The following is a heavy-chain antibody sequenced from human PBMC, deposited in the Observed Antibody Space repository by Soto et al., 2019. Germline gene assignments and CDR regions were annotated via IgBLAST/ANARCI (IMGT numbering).Heavy chain of an antibody. CDR1: GYTFTSYA. V-gene: IGHV1-3*01. CDR3: ARDRPLDPNHRYGMDV. CDR2: INAGNGNT. J-gene: IGHJ6*02. D-gene: IGHD1-1*01. Sequence: ASVKVSCKASGYTFTSYAMHWVRQAPGQRLEWMGWINAGNGNTKYSQKFQGRVTITRDTSASTAYMELSSLRSEDTAVYYCARDRPLDPNHRYGMDVWGQGTTVTVSS.